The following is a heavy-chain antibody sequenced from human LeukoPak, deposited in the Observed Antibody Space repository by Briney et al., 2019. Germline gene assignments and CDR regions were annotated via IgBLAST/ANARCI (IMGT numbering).Heavy chain of an antibody. Sequence: PSETLSLTCTVSGGSIGTDGHFWSWIRQFPGKGLEWIGYTNSGGTNYCNPSLKSRLTTSIDISKNQFSLTLTSVTVADTAVYYCARGKNWFVPWGQGILVTVSS. CDR2: TNSGGTN. J-gene: IGHJ5*02. V-gene: IGHV4-31*03. D-gene: IGHD3-10*01. CDR1: GGSIGTDGHF. CDR3: ARGKNWFVP.